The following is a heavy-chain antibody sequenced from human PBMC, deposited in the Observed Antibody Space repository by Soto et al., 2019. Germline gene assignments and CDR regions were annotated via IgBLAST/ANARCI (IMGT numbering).Heavy chain of an antibody. CDR2: ISYDGSNK. D-gene: IGHD3-9*01. J-gene: IGHJ4*02. Sequence: QVQLVESGGGVVQPGRSLRLSCAASGFTFSSYAMHWVRQAPGKWLEWVAVISYDGSNKNYADSVKGRFTISRDNSKNTLYLQMNSLRAEDTAVYYCARAAGYKGDFEYWGQGTLVTVSS. V-gene: IGHV3-30-3*01. CDR1: GFTFSSYA. CDR3: ARAAGYKGDFEY.